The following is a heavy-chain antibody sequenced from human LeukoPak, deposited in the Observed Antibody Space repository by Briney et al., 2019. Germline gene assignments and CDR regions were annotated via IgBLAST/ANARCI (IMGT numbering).Heavy chain of an antibody. J-gene: IGHJ3*02. V-gene: IGHV3-15*01. D-gene: IGHD4-17*01. CDR3: TTEGVTTVTTAAFDI. CDR2: IKSKTDGGTT. CDR1: GFTFSSYG. Sequence: PGGSLRLSCAASGFTFSSYGMHWVRQAPGKGLEWVGRIKSKTDGGTTDYAAPVKGRFTISRDDSKNTLYLQMNSLKTEDTTVYYCTTEGVTTVTTAAFDIWGQGTMVTVSS.